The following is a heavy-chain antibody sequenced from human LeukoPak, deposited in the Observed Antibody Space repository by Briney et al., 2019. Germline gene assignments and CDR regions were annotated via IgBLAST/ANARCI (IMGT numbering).Heavy chain of an antibody. Sequence: GGSLRLSCAPSGFIFDGYAMTWVRQTPGKGLEWVAGINWNGGYTYYAESVKGRFTISRDDAKSSLYLQMNSLRAEDTAFYYCARGPPRSSGSWTFDYWGQGTRVTVSS. CDR3: ARGPPRSSGSWTFDY. V-gene: IGHV3-20*04. D-gene: IGHD6-13*01. J-gene: IGHJ4*02. CDR2: INWNGGYT. CDR1: GFIFDGYA.